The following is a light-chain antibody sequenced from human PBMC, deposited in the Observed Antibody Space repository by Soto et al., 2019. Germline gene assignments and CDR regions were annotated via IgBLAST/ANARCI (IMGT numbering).Light chain of an antibody. CDR1: QSINSRH. CDR2: GAS. CDR3: QQFGSSPGFT. J-gene: IGKJ3*01. V-gene: IGKV3-20*01. Sequence: EIVLTQSPGTLSLSPGERATLSCRASQSINSRHLAWYQQKPGQAPRLLIYGASSRATGIPDRFSGSGSGTAFSLTISRLEPEDFAVYYCQQFGSSPGFTFGPGTKVDIK.